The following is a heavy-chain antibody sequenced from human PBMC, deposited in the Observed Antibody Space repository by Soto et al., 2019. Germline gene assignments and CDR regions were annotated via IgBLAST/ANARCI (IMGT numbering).Heavy chain of an antibody. J-gene: IGHJ3*02. CDR3: ARVRKEGEHAYGDSTARYGDAFDI. Sequence: QVQLQESGPGLVKPSETLSLTCTVSGGSISSYYWSWIRQPPGKGLEWIGYIYYSGNTNYNPSLKRRVPITVDTSKNQFSLKLSSVTAEDTAVYYCARVRKEGEHAYGDSTARYGDAFDIWGQGTMVTVSS. D-gene: IGHD4-17*01. CDR1: GGSISSYY. V-gene: IGHV4-59*01. CDR2: IYYSGNT.